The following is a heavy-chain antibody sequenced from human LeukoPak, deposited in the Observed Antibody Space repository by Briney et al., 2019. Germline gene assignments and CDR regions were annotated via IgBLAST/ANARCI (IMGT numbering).Heavy chain of an antibody. CDR1: GASMRSYY. D-gene: IGHD4-23*01. CDR2: ISYSGYT. Sequence: SETLSLTCTVSGASMRSYYWNWIRQAPGKGLEWIGFISYSGYTSYSPSLKSRVGISVDTSKRQFSLRLSFMATADTAIYYCARGRNDNGGMFFDSWAQGNLVTVSS. J-gene: IGHJ4*02. CDR3: ARGRNDNGGMFFDS. V-gene: IGHV4-59*01.